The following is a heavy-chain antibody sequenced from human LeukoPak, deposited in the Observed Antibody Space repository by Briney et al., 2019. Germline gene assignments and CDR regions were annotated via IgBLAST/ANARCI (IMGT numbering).Heavy chain of an antibody. Sequence: GGSLRLSCAASGFTFSSYGMHWVRQAPGERLEWVAFIRYDGSNKYYADSVKGRFTISRDNSKKTLYLQMNSLRAEDTAVYYCARDVYDFWSGNYYYYMDVWGKGTTVTVSS. CDR2: IRYDGSNK. CDR3: ARDVYDFWSGNYYYYMDV. D-gene: IGHD3-3*01. V-gene: IGHV3-30*02. CDR1: GFTFSSYG. J-gene: IGHJ6*03.